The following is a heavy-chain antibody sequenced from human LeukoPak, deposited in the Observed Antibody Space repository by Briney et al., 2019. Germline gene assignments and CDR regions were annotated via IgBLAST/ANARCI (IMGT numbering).Heavy chain of an antibody. CDR1: ADTFSNYP. CDR3: AREAGTTFRTTTFDS. Sequence: SVKVSCKASADTFSNYPISWMRQAPGRGLEWMGGIIPIFNTTNYAQKFQGRVTITADKSTNSAYMELSSLRSEDTAVYYCAREAGTTFRTTTFDSWGQGTRVTVSS. J-gene: IGHJ4*02. CDR2: IIPIFNTT. V-gene: IGHV1-69*06. D-gene: IGHD1-1*01.